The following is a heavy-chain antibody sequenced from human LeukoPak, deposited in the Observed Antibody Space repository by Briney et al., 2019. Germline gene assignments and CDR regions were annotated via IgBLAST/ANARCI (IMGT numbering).Heavy chain of an antibody. CDR1: GFTFDDYA. J-gene: IGHJ4*02. V-gene: IGHV3-9*01. CDR3: AKDRGSIAVAGYFDY. CDR2: ISWNSGSI. D-gene: IGHD6-19*01. Sequence: GGSLRLSCAASGFTFDDYAMHWVRQAPGKGLEWVSGISWNSGSIGYADSVKGRFTISRDNSKNTLHLQMNSLRAEDTAVYYCAKDRGSIAVAGYFDYWGQGTLVTVSS.